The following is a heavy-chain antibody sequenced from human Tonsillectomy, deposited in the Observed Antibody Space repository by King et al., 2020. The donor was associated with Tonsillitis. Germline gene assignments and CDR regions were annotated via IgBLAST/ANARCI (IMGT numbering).Heavy chain of an antibody. CDR2: ISGSGGST. D-gene: IGHD5-18*01. V-gene: IGHV3-23*04. Sequence: QLVESGGGLVQPGGSLRLSCAASGFTFSSYAMNWVRQAPGKGLEWVSTISGSGGSTYYADSVKGRFSVSRDNSRNTLDLQMNSLRAEDTAVYYCAKAVDTAMVCLDYWGQGSLVTVSS. J-gene: IGHJ4*02. CDR1: GFTFSSYA. CDR3: AKAVDTAMVCLDY.